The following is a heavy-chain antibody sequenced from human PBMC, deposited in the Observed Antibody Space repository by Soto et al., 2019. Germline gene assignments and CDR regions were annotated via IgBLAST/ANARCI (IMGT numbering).Heavy chain of an antibody. D-gene: IGHD3-10*01. V-gene: IGHV4-59*12. Sequence: SETLSLTCTVSGGSISSYYWSWIRQPPGKGLEWIGYIYYSGSTSYNPSLKSRVTISIDTSKNQFSLKLTSVTAADTAVYYCARDGDYFGSGSPPLLSKWGQGTLVTVSS. CDR1: GGSISSYY. J-gene: IGHJ4*02. CDR3: ARDGDYFGSGSPPLLSK. CDR2: IYYSGST.